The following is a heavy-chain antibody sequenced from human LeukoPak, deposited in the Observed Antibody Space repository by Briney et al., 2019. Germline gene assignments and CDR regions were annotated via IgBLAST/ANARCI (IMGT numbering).Heavy chain of an antibody. J-gene: IGHJ4*02. CDR2: IKWYGGST. Sequence: RTGGSLRLSCAASGFTFDEYGMSWVRQAPGKGLEWVSGIKWYGGSTGYADSVKGRFTISRDNAKISLYLQMNSLRAEDTALYYCAREDIVGATYFDYWGQGTLVTVSS. CDR3: AREDIVGATYFDY. CDR1: GFTFDEYG. D-gene: IGHD1-26*01. V-gene: IGHV3-20*04.